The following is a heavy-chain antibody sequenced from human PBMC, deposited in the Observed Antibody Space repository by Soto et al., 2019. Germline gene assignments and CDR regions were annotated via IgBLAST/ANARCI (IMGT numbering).Heavy chain of an antibody. D-gene: IGHD1-26*01. V-gene: IGHV6-1*01. CDR1: GDTVSSNSVA. Sequence: PSQTLSLTCVGAGDTVSSNSVAWNWVRQSPSRGLEWLGRTYYRSKWHNEYAVSVKSRIIINPDTSKNQFSLQLNSVTPEDTAMYYCARSGNEGAVDYWGQGTLVTVSS. J-gene: IGHJ4*02. CDR2: TYYRSKWHN. CDR3: ARSGNEGAVDY.